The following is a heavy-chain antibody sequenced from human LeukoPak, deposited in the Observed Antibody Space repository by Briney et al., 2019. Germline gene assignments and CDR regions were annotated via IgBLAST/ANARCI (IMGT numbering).Heavy chain of an antibody. CDR2: ISAYNGNT. D-gene: IGHD5-18*01. V-gene: IGHV1-18*01. CDR3: ARDTSRISKLIQLWLIDY. CDR1: GYTFTSYG. J-gene: IGHJ4*02. Sequence: GASVKVSCKASGYTFTSYGISWVRQAPGQGLEWMGWISAYNGNTNYAQKLQGRVTMTTDTSTSTAYMELRSLRSDDTAAYYCARDTSRISKLIQLWLIDYWGQGTLVTVSS.